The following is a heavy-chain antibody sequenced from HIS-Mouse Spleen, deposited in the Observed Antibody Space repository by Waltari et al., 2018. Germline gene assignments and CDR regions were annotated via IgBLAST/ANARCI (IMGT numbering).Heavy chain of an antibody. CDR2: IYYSGST. D-gene: IGHD6-13*01. CDR1: GGSISRSSYY. V-gene: IGHV4-39*07. CDR3: AREIPYSSSWYDWYFDL. J-gene: IGHJ2*01. Sequence: QLQLQESGPGLVKPSETLSLTRTVPGGSISRSSYYWGWIRPPAGKGLEWIGSIYYSGSTYYNPSLKSRVTISVDTSKNQFSLKLSSVTAADTAVYYCAREIPYSSSWYDWYFDLWGQGTLVTVSS.